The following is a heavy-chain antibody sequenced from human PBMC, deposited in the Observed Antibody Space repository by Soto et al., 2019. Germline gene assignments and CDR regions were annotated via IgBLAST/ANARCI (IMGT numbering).Heavy chain of an antibody. CDR2: IYYSGST. CDR3: ARGNYYDSSGYYDY. J-gene: IGHJ4*02. V-gene: IGHV4-59*01. D-gene: IGHD3-22*01. Sequence: SETLSLTCTVSGGSFSSYYWSWIRQPPGKGLEWIGYIYYSGSTNYNPSLKSRVTISVGTSKNQFSLKLSSVTAADTAVYYCARGNYYDSSGYYDYWGQGTLVTVSS. CDR1: GGSFSSYY.